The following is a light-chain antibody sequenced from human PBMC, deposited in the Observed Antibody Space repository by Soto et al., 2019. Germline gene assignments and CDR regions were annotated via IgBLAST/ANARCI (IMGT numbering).Light chain of an antibody. V-gene: IGLV2-14*01. J-gene: IGLJ1*01. CDR1: SSDVGDYNY. Sequence: QSALTQPASVSGSPGQSITISCTGTSSDVGDYNYVSWYQQHPGKAPKLMIFEVSNRPSGVSYRFSGSKSGNTASLTISELQAEDDADYFCTSYTSISTYVFGTGTKVTVL. CDR2: EVS. CDR3: TSYTSISTYV.